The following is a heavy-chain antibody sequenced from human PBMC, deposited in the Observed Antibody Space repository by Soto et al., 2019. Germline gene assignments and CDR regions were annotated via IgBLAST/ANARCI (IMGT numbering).Heavy chain of an antibody. CDR1: GLSITDSEMG. V-gene: IGHV2-26*01. CDR3: ARRHLAVAVSPWFDP. J-gene: IGHJ5*02. Sequence: QVTLKESGPVLVNPTETLTLRCTVSGLSITDSEMGVSWIRQPPGQPLEWLAHIDSSGEKSYRTFLKSRLAISKDTSKSQIVLTMTNMEPADTATYYCARRHLAVAVSPWFDPWGQGIPVTVSS. D-gene: IGHD6-19*01. CDR2: IDSSGEK.